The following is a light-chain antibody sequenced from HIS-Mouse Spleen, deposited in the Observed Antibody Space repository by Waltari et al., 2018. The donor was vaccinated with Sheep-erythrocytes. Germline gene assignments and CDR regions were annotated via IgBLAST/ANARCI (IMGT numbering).Light chain of an antibody. Sequence: DIQMTKSPSSLSASVGDRVTIPCQASQDISNYLNWYQQKPGKAPKLLIYDASNLETGVPSRFSGSGSGTDFTFTISSLQPEDIATYYCQQYDNLLTFGGGTKVEIK. CDR1: QDISNY. J-gene: IGKJ4*01. V-gene: IGKV1-33*01. CDR3: QQYDNLLT. CDR2: DAS.